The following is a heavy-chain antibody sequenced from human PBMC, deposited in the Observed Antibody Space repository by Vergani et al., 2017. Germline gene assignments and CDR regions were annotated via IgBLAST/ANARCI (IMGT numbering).Heavy chain of an antibody. V-gene: IGHV5-10-1*03. CDR3: ARQYYDFWSGYYAHYFDS. J-gene: IGHJ4*02. CDR2: IDPRDSYT. Sequence: EVQLVQSGAEVKKPGESLRISCKGSGYSFTSYWISWVRQMPGKGLEWMGRIDPRDSYTNYSPSFQGQVTISADKTISTAYLQWSSLKASDTAMYYCARQYYDFWSGYYAHYFDSWGQGTPVTVSS. CDR1: GYSFTSYW. D-gene: IGHD3-3*01.